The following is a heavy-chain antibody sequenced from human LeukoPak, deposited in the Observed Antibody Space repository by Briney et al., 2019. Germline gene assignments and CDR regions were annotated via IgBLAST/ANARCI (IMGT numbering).Heavy chain of an antibody. CDR2: ISWTNTI. Sequence: TWGSLRLSCAASGFTFSRYAMNWVRQAPGKGLEWVSYISWTNTIYYTDSVKGRLTISRDNAKNSAYLQMNSLRDEDTAVYYCARDSGFHGCYFDFWGQGTLVT. CDR3: ARDSGFHGCYFDF. D-gene: IGHD1-14*01. CDR1: GFTFSRYA. V-gene: IGHV3-48*02. J-gene: IGHJ4*02.